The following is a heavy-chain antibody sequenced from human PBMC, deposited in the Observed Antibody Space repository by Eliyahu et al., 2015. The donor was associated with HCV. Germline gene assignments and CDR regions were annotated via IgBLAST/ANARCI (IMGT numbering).Heavy chain of an antibody. V-gene: IGHV1-18*01. D-gene: IGHD3-22*01. CDR2: ISAYNGNR. J-gene: IGHJ4*02. CDR1: GYAFTSYG. CDR3: ARGHIYDKSGYWLDY. Sequence: QVQLVQSGGEVKKPGASVKVSCKASGYAFTSYGISWVRQAPGQGLEWMGWISAYNGNRNYAQKFQGRVTMTTDPSTSTAYMELRSLRSDDTAVYYCARGHIYDKSGYWLDYWGQGTLVTVSS.